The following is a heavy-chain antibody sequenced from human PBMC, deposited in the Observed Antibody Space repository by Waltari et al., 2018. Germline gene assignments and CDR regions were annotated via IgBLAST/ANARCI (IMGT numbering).Heavy chain of an antibody. D-gene: IGHD2-15*01. CDR2: ISGSGGST. V-gene: IGHV3-23*01. Sequence: EVQLLESGGGLVQPGGSLRLSCAASGFTFSSYAMSWVRQAPGKGLEWVSAISGSGGSTYYADSVKGRFTISRDNSKNTLYLQMNSLRAEDTAVYYCAKDLFVGGYDSHIVVVVAAIRAYFDYWGQGTLVTVSS. CDR3: AKDLFVGGYDSHIVVVVAAIRAYFDY. CDR1: GFTFSSYA. J-gene: IGHJ4*02.